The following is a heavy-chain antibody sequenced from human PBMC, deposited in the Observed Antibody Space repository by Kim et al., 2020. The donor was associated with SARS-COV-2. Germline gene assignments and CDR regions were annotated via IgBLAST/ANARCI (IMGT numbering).Heavy chain of an antibody. D-gene: IGHD6-13*01. CDR2: INPSGGST. CDR1: GYTFTSYY. CDR3: ARVLAAANYYYYGMDV. V-gene: IGHV1-46*01. Sequence: ASVKVSCKASGYTFTSYYMYWVRQAPGQGLEWMGIINPSGGSTSYAQKFQGRVTMTRDTSTSTVYMELSSLRSEDTAVYYCARVLAAANYYYYGMDVWGQGTTVTVSS. J-gene: IGHJ6*02.